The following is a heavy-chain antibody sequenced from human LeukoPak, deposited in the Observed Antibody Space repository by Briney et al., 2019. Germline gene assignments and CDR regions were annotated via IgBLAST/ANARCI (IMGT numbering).Heavy chain of an antibody. D-gene: IGHD6-6*01. J-gene: IGHJ4*02. V-gene: IGHV4-59*01. CDR1: GGSITNYY. CDR2: IHYSGST. Sequence: SETLSLTCTVSGGSITNYYWTWIRQPPGKGLEWIGYIHYSGSTNYNPSLKSRVTISVDTSKNQFSLKLSSVTAADTAVYYCARASSSSNRGYFDYWGQGTLVTVSS. CDR3: ARASSSSNRGYFDY.